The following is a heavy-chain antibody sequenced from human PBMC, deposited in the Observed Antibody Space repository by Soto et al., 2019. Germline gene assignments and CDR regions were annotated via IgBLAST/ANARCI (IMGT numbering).Heavy chain of an antibody. CDR2: INAGNGNT. D-gene: IGHD2-15*01. Sequence: ASVKVSCKASGYTFPSYAMHWVHQAPGQRLEWMGWINAGNGNTKYSQKFQGRVTITRDTSASTAYMELSSLRSEDTAVYYCARGPLGYCSGGSCRQRFFDYWRQGTLVTVSS. CDR3: ARGPLGYCSGGSCRQRFFDY. V-gene: IGHV1-3*01. CDR1: GYTFPSYA. J-gene: IGHJ4*02.